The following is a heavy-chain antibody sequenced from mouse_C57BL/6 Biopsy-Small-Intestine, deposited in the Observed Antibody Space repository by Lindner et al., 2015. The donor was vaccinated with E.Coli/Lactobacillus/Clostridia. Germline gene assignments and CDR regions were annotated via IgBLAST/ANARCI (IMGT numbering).Heavy chain of an antibody. J-gene: IGHJ2*01. CDR1: GYTFTDYH. CDR2: INPYNGGT. D-gene: IGHD1-1*01. V-gene: IGHV1-19*01. Sequence: VQLQESGPVLVKPGASVKMSCQASGYTFTDYHMNWVKQSHGKSPEWIGVINPYNGGTGFNQRLRGRATLTVDKSSSTAYMELSSLTSEDSAVYFCAPFITTVAYYFDYWGQGTTLTVSS. CDR3: APFITTVAYYFDY.